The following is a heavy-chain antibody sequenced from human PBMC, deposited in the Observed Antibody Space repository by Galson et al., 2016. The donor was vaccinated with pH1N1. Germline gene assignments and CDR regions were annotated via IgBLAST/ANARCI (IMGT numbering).Heavy chain of an antibody. D-gene: IGHD3-3*01. Sequence: SLRLSCAASGSGFVFSGYSMSWVRQAPGKGLEWVSYISSSGGTTYYADSVKGRFTISRDNSKSALFLQMNSLRAEDTAVYYCVKEAYVSWSGYTQTNFDYWGQGTLVTVSS. J-gene: IGHJ4*02. V-gene: IGHV3-23*01. CDR3: VKEAYVSWSGYTQTNFDY. CDR1: GSGFVFSGYS. CDR2: ISSSGGTT.